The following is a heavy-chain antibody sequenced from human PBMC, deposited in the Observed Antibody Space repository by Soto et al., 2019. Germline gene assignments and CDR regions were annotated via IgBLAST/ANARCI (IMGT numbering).Heavy chain of an antibody. V-gene: IGHV3-21*01. CDR2: ISSSSSYI. CDR1: GFTFSSYS. J-gene: IGHJ3*02. Sequence: PGGSLRLSCAASGFTFSSYSMNWVRQAPGKGLAWVSSISSSSSYIYYADSVRGRFTISRDNSKNTLYLQMNSLRAEDTAVYYCARDGEFTVTTGGDAFDIWGQGTMVTVSS. CDR3: ARDGEFTVTTGGDAFDI. D-gene: IGHD4-17*01.